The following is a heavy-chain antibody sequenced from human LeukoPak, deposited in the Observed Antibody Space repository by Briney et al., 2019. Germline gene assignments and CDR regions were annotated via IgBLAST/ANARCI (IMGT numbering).Heavy chain of an antibody. D-gene: IGHD2-15*01. J-gene: IGHJ4*02. CDR1: GFTFSSYG. Sequence: GGSLRLSCAASGFTFSSYGMHWVRQAPGKGLEWVAVISYDGSNKYYADSVRGRFTISRDNSKNTLYLQMNSLRAEDTAVYYCAKDGDIVVVVAAEIDYWGQGTLVTVSS. CDR2: ISYDGSNK. CDR3: AKDGDIVVVVAAEIDY. V-gene: IGHV3-30*18.